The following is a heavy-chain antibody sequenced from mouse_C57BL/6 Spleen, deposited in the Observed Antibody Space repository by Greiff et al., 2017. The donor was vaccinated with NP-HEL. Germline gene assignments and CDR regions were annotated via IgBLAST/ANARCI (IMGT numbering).Heavy chain of an antibody. J-gene: IGHJ1*03. Sequence: EVKLMESGGGLVKPGGSLKLSSAASGFTFSDYGMHWVRQAPEKGLEWVAYISSGSSTIYYADTVKGRFTISRDNAKNTLFLQMTSLRSEDTAMYYCARNWDWYFDVWGTGTTVTVSS. D-gene: IGHD4-1*01. CDR2: ISSGSSTI. V-gene: IGHV5-17*01. CDR1: GFTFSDYG. CDR3: ARNWDWYFDV.